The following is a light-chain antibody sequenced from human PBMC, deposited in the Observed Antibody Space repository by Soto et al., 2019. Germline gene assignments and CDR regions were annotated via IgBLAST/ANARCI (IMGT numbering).Light chain of an antibody. J-gene: IGLJ2*01. CDR3: CSYAGSSTVV. V-gene: IGLV2-23*03. CDR2: EGT. CDR1: SNDVGSYNL. Sequence: QSALTQPASVSGSPGQSITISCTGTSNDVGSYNLVSWYQQHPGKAPKLVIYEGTKRPSGVSYRFSGSKSDNTASLTISGLQAEDEADYYCCSYAGSSTVVFGVGTKVTVL.